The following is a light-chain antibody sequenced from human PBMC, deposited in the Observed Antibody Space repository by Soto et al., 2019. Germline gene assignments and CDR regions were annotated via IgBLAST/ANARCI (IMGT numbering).Light chain of an antibody. Sequence: QLVLTQPPSVSGAPGQRVTISCTGSSSNIGADYDVHWYQHLPGRAPKLLIFGNTNRPSGVPDRFSGSKSGTSASLAITGLQADDEGDYYCQSFDSSLSVVFGGGTKLTFL. V-gene: IGLV1-40*01. CDR2: GNT. CDR1: SSNIGADYD. J-gene: IGLJ2*01. CDR3: QSFDSSLSVV.